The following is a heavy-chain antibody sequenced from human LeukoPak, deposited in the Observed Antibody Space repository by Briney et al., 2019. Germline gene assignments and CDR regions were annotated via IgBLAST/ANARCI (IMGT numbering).Heavy chain of an antibody. CDR2: IYSGGST. V-gene: IGHV3-66*01. D-gene: IGHD4-17*01. Sequence: GGSLRLSCAASGFTVSSNYMSWVRQAPGKGLEWVSVIYSGGSTYYADSVKGRFTISRDNYKNTLYLQMNSLRAEDTAVYYCARSGDYGDYLCAFDIWGQGTMVTVSS. CDR1: GFTVSSNY. J-gene: IGHJ3*02. CDR3: ARSGDYGDYLCAFDI.